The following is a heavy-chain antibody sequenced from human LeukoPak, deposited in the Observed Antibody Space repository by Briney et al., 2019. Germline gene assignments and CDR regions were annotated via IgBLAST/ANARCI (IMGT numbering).Heavy chain of an antibody. CDR3: ARAATIMNYYYYGMDV. CDR1: GGTFSSYA. J-gene: IGHJ6*04. Sequence: SVKVSCKASGGTFSSYAISWVRQASRQGLEWMGGIIPIFGTANYAQKFQGRVTITADKSTSTAYMELSSLRSEDTAVYYCARAATIMNYYYYGMDVWGKGTTVTVSS. CDR2: IIPIFGTA. D-gene: IGHD5-12*01. V-gene: IGHV1-69*06.